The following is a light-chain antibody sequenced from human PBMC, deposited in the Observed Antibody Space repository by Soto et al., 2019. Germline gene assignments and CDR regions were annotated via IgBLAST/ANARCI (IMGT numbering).Light chain of an antibody. CDR3: QQRASWPLT. J-gene: IGKJ4*01. V-gene: IGKV3-11*01. CDR1: QSISSG. CDR2: AAS. Sequence: EIVLTQSPATLSLSPGERATLSCRASQSISSGLAWYQQKPGQAPRLLLYAASNRATGVPDRFSGSGSGTDFILTISGLEPEDFAVYCCQQRASWPLTFGGGTKVEIK.